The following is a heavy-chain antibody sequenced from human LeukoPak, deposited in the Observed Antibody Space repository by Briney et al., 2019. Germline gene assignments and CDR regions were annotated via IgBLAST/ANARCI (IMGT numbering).Heavy chain of an antibody. J-gene: IGHJ6*02. CDR3: ARARSSWYMWRYYGMDV. Sequence: PGGSLRLSCAASGFTFSSYSMKWVRQAPGKGLEWVSYISSSSSTIYYADSVKGRFTISRDNAKNSLYLQMNSLRAEDTAVYYCARARSSWYMWRYYGMDVWGQGTTVTVSS. V-gene: IGHV3-48*04. D-gene: IGHD6-13*01. CDR1: GFTFSSYS. CDR2: ISSSSSTI.